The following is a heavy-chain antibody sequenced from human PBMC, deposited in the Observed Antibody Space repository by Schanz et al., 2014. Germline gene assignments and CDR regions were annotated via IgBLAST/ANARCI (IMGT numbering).Heavy chain of an antibody. CDR2: ISPYNGNT. J-gene: IGHJ5*02. CDR1: GYAFSDYG. V-gene: IGHV1-18*01. CDR3: ARGPLGTSP. Sequence: QVQLVQSGAEVKKPGASVKVSCKTSGYAFSDYGITWVRQAPGQGLQWMGWISPYNGNTNYAQKFQGRVTFTADKSTSTAYMELSSLKSEDTAVYYCARGPLGTSPWGQGTLVTVSS. D-gene: IGHD5-12*01.